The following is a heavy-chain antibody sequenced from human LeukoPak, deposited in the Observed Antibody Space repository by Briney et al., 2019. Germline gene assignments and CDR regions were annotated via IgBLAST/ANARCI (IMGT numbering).Heavy chain of an antibody. J-gene: IGHJ4*02. V-gene: IGHV1-2*02. CDR1: GYTFTGYY. CDR3: ARDLGTTVVTHFDY. D-gene: IGHD4-23*01. Sequence: ASVKVSCKASGYTFTGYYMYWVRQAPGQGLEWMGYINPDGGVTNYAQRFQGRVTMTRDTSISTAYMELSRLRSDDTAVYYCARDLGTTVVTHFDYWGQGTLVTVSS. CDR2: INPDGGVT.